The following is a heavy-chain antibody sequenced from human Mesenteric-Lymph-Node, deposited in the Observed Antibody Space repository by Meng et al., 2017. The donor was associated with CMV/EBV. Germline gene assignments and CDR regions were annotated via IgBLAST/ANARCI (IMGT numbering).Heavy chain of an antibody. D-gene: IGHD2-15*01. V-gene: IGHV2-70*19. CDR1: GFSLSTHGMC. CDR2: IDWDDDK. Sequence: SGPTLVKPTQTLTLTCSFSGFSLSTHGMCVSWVRQPPGKALEWLALIDWDDDKVYTTSLKTRLTISKDTSKNQVVLTMTNMDPLDTATYFCARTETVHSSGGFDYWGQGTLVTVSS. J-gene: IGHJ4*02. CDR3: ARTETVHSSGGFDY.